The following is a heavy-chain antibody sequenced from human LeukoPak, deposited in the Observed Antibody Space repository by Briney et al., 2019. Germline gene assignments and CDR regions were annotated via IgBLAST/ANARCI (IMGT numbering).Heavy chain of an antibody. CDR1: GFTFSSYW. CDR3: ARGVRPRARGYDFWSGYLGEGDY. D-gene: IGHD3-3*01. Sequence: PGGSLRLSCAASGFTFSSYWMHWVRQAPGKGLVWVSRINSDGSSTSYADSVKGRFTISRDNAKNTLYLQMNSLRAEDTAVYYCARGVRPRARGYDFWSGYLGEGDYWGQGTLVTVSS. J-gene: IGHJ4*02. CDR2: INSDGSST. V-gene: IGHV3-74*01.